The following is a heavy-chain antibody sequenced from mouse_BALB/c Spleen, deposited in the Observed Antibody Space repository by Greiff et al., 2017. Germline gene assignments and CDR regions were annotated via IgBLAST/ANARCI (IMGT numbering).Heavy chain of an antibody. CDR3: ARVGYDGYYWFAY. J-gene: IGHJ3*01. D-gene: IGHD2-3*01. Sequence: DVQLQESGGGLVKPGGSLKLSCAASGFTFSDYYMYWVRQTPEKRLEWVATISDGGSYTYYPDSVKGRFTISRDNAKNNLYLQMSSLKSEDTAMYYCARVGYDGYYWFAYWGQGTLVTVSA. V-gene: IGHV5-4*02. CDR1: GFTFSDYY. CDR2: ISDGGSYT.